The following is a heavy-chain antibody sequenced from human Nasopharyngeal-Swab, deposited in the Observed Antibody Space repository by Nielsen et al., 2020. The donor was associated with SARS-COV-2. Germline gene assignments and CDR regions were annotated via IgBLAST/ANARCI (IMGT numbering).Heavy chain of an antibody. CDR2: ISGRGGRT. D-gene: IGHD2-15*01. Sequence: VRLSPGKGLEWGSAISGRGGRTYYIDSVKGRYTVSRDTSKNTVYLQMSRLRGEDTAVYDCAKAMTPNFYYSAMDVWGQGTTVTVSS. V-gene: IGHV3-23*01. J-gene: IGHJ6*02. CDR3: AKAMTPNFYYSAMDV.